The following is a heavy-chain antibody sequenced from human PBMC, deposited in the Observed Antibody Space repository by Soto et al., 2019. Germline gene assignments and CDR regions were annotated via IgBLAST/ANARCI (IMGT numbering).Heavy chain of an antibody. CDR2: IGPESGAT. J-gene: IGHJ4*02. CDR1: GYTFTGHY. Sequence: ASVKVSCKASGYTFTGHYIHWVRQTPEQGPEWMGEIGPESGATRYAQRFQGRVTMTRDMSITTVYMELNNLSPNDTAVYYCGRGRSGQIVVFYWGQGTPVTVSS. V-gene: IGHV1-2*02. CDR3: GRGRSGQIVVFY. D-gene: IGHD1-26*01.